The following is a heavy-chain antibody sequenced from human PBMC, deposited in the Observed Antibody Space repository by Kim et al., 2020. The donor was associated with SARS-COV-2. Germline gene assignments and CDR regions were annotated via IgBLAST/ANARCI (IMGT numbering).Heavy chain of an antibody. CDR3: AKDGLSSPLRFLEWLLSSFDY. CDR1: GFTFSSYA. V-gene: IGHV3-23*01. Sequence: GGSLRLSCAASGFTFSSYAMSWVRQAPGKGLEWVSAISGSGGSTYYADSVKGRFTISRDNSKNTLYLQMNSLRAEDTAVYYCAKDGLSSPLRFLEWLLSSFDYWGQGTLVTVSS. CDR2: ISGSGGST. D-gene: IGHD3-3*01. J-gene: IGHJ4*02.